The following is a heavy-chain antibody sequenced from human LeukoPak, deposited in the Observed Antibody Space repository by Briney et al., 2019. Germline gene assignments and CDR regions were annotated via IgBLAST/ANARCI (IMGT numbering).Heavy chain of an antibody. Sequence: PGGSLRLSCAGTGFTFSSYWMTWVRQAPGKGLEWVSAISGSGGSTYYADSVKGRFTISRDNSKNTLYLQMNSLRAEDTAVYYCAKVKVITIVVVETFDYWGRGTLVTVSS. CDR1: GFTFSSYW. CDR2: ISGSGGST. V-gene: IGHV3-23*01. CDR3: AKVKVITIVVVETFDY. J-gene: IGHJ4*02. D-gene: IGHD2-15*01.